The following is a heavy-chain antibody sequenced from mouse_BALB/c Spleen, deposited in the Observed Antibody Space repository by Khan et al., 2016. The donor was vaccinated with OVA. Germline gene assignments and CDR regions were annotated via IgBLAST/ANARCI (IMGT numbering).Heavy chain of an antibody. J-gene: IGHJ3*01. D-gene: IGHD2-14*01. CDR2: ISYSGST. CDR3: ARGRYRYPFAY. V-gene: IGHV3-2*02. Sequence: VQLKESGPGLVKPSQSLSLTCTVTGYSITSDYAWNWIRQFPGNKLEWMGYISYSGSTSYNPSLKSRISITRDTSKNQFFLQLNSVTTEDTATYYWARGRYRYPFAYWGQGTLVTVSA. CDR1: GYSITSDYA.